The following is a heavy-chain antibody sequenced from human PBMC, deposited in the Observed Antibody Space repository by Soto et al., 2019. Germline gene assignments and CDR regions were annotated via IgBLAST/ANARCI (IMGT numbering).Heavy chain of an antibody. J-gene: IGHJ3*02. Sequence: SETLSLTCAVSGGSISSGGYSWSWIRQPPGKGLEWIGYMYHSGSTNYNPSLKSRVTISVDTSKNQFSLKLSSVTAADTAVYYCARDHGVYYGSGRGGAFDIWGQGTMVTVSS. CDR3: ARDHGVYYGSGRGGAFDI. CDR2: MYHSGST. CDR1: GGSISSGGYS. V-gene: IGHV4-30-2*01. D-gene: IGHD3-10*01.